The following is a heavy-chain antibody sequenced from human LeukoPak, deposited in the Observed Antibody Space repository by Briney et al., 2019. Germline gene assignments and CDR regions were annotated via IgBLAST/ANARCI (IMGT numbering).Heavy chain of an antibody. V-gene: IGHV3-23*01. Sequence: GGSLRLSCTASGFTFSSYAMSWVRQAPGKGLEWVSAISGSGGSTYSADSVKGRFTISRDNSKNTLYLQMNSLRAEDTAVYYCAKDYYGSGSSTADYYYMDVWGKGTTVTVSS. CDR3: AKDYYGSGSSTADYYYMDV. CDR2: ISGSGGST. CDR1: GFTFSSYA. J-gene: IGHJ6*03. D-gene: IGHD3-10*01.